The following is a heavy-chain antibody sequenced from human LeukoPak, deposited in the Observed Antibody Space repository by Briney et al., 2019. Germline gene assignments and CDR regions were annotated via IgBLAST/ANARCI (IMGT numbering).Heavy chain of an antibody. CDR3: ARGGQIFGVVIDY. CDR1: GGSFSGYY. CDR2: INHSGST. D-gene: IGHD3-3*01. V-gene: IGHV4-34*01. J-gene: IGHJ4*02. Sequence: SETLSLTCAVYGGSFSGYYWSWIRQPPGKGLEWIGEINHSGSTNYNPSLKSRVTISVDTSKNQFSLKLSSVTAADTAVYYCARGGQIFGVVIDYWGQGTLVTVSS.